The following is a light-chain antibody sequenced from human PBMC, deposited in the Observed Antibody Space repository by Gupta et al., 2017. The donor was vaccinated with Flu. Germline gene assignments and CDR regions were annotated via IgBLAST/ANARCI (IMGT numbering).Light chain of an antibody. J-gene: IGKJ5*01. CDR1: QSVSSY. CDR3: QQRSNWQGKIT. CDR2: DAS. V-gene: IGKV3-11*01. Sequence: EIVLTQSPATLSLSPGERATLSCRASQSVSSYLAWYQQKPGQAPRLLIYDASNRATGIPARFSGSGSGTDFTLTISSLEPEDFAVYYCQQRSNWQGKITFGQGTRLEIK.